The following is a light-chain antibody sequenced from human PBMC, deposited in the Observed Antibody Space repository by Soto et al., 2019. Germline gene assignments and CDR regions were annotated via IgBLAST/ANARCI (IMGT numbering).Light chain of an antibody. Sequence: EIVLTQSPGTLSLSPGERATLSCRASQSVSSNYLAWYQQKPGQAPRLLINGASRRATGIPDRFSGSESGTDFTLTISRLEPEDFAVYYCQQYDSSPKTFGQGTKVDIK. V-gene: IGKV3-20*01. CDR1: QSVSSNY. CDR2: GAS. J-gene: IGKJ1*01. CDR3: QQYDSSPKT.